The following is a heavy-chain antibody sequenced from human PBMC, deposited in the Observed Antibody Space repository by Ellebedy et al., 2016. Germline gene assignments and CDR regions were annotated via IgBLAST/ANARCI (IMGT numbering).Heavy chain of an antibody. J-gene: IGHJ5*02. V-gene: IGHV3-21*01. CDR3: ARGVGGTSLNWFDP. D-gene: IGHD3-16*01. CDR2: ITSSSSYI. CDR1: GFTLSDYS. Sequence: GGSLRLXXAASGFTLSDYSMNWVRQAPGKGLEWVSSITSSSSYIFYADSVKGRFTISRDNAKNSVYLQMNSLRGEDTAVYYCARGVGGTSLNWFDPWGQGTLVTVSS.